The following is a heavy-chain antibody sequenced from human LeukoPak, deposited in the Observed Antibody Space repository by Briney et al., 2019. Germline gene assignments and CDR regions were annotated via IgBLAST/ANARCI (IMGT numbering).Heavy chain of an antibody. V-gene: IGHV3-23*01. Sequence: GGSLRLSCVASGFIFSSYAMSWVRQAPGKGLEWVSGISGSGGSAFYADSVKGRFTIFRDNAKNTLYLEMNSLRAEDTAVYYCANLYGDYGDYWGQGNLVTVSS. CDR3: ANLYGDYGDY. D-gene: IGHD4-17*01. CDR1: GFIFSSYA. J-gene: IGHJ4*02. CDR2: ISGSGGSA.